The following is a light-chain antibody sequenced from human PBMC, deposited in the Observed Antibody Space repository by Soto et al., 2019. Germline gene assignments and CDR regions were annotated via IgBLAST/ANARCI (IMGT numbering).Light chain of an antibody. CDR2: KAT. Sequence: DIQMTQSPSSVSASVGDRVTITCRASQGISSWLAWYQQKPGRAPKLLIYKATTLQRGVPSRFSGSGSGTDFSLTISSLQPVDSATYYCQQYNDFQYTFGQGTTVEI. V-gene: IGKV1-12*01. J-gene: IGKJ2*01. CDR1: QGISSW. CDR3: QQYNDFQYT.